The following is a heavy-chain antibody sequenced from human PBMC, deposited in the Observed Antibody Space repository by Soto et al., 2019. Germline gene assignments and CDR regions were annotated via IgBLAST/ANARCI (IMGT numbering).Heavy chain of an antibody. J-gene: IGHJ6*02. Sequence: PGESPKISCKGSGYSFPSFWIGWVRQMPGKGLEWMGIIYSGDSDTRYSPSFQGQVTISADKSISTAYLQWSSLKASDTAMYYCARLVGAFYYYYGMDVWGQGTTVTVSS. CDR3: ARLVGAFYYYYGMDV. V-gene: IGHV5-51*01. CDR1: GYSFPSFW. D-gene: IGHD1-26*01. CDR2: IYSGDSDT.